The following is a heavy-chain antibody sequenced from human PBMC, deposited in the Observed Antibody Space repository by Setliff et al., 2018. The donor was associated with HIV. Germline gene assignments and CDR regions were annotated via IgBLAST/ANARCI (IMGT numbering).Heavy chain of an antibody. Sequence: WASVKVSCKASGYTFTSYVMHWVRQAPGQRLEWMGWINAGNGNTKYSQKLQGRVTFTRDTSASTAYMELSSLRSEDTAVYYCAREGKFRYYYYMDVWGKGTTVTVSS. CDR3: AREGKFRYYYYMDV. CDR1: GYTFTSYV. V-gene: IGHV1-3*01. J-gene: IGHJ6*03. CDR2: INAGNGNT. D-gene: IGHD3-10*01.